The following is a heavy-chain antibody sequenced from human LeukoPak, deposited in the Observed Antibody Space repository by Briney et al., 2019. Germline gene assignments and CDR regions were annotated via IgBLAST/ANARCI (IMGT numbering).Heavy chain of an antibody. CDR3: AKQSQRFGSRSFSDY. CDR2: ITSSGGST. CDR1: GFTFSNYA. J-gene: IGHJ4*02. V-gene: IGHV3-23*01. D-gene: IGHD3-10*01. Sequence: GGSLRLSCPVSGFTFSNYALSWVRQAPGKGLEWVLGITSSGGSTFYADSVKGRFTISRDNSKNTLYLQMNSLRVDDTAVYYCAKQSQRFGSRSFSDYWGQGTLVTVFS.